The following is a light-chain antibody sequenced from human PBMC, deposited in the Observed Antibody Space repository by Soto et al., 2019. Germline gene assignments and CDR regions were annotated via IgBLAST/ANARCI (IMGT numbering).Light chain of an antibody. V-gene: IGLV2-18*02. J-gene: IGLJ2*01. CDR2: EVN. CDR1: NSDIGSYNR. Sequence: QSALTQPPSVSGSPGQSVTISCTGTNSDIGSYNRVSWFQQSPGTAPKLLIYEVNNRPSGVPDRFSGSKSGNTASLTISGLQAEEEADYYCSSFTGSTTLIFGGGTKVTVL. CDR3: SSFTGSTTLI.